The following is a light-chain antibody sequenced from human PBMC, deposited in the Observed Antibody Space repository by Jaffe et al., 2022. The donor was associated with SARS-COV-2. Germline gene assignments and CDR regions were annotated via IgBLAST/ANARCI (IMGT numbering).Light chain of an antibody. CDR2: KAS. CDR1: QSVAPW. J-gene: IGKJ1*01. Sequence: DIQMTQSPSTLSASLGDRVTITCRASQSVAPWLAWYQQKPGKAPNLLIYKASSLESGVPSRFSASGSGTEFTLTISSLQPDDFATYYCQQYNSYSPTFGQGTKVEI. V-gene: IGKV1-5*03. CDR3: QQYNSYSPT.